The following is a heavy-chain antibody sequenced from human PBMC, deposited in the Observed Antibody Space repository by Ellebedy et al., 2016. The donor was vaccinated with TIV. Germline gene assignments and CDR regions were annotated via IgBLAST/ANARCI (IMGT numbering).Heavy chain of an antibody. J-gene: IGHJ3*01. V-gene: IGHV1-18*04. D-gene: IGHD3-16*01. CDR2: LSSYNGNT. Sequence: AASVKVSCNASGYTFTSYGISWVRQAPGRGLEWMGWLSSYNGNTKYAQKFQGRVTMTTDTSTSTTSMELRGLRSDDTALYYCARIGGGVSGNSFDVWGQGTIVTVSS. CDR1: GYTFTSYG. CDR3: ARIGGGVSGNSFDV.